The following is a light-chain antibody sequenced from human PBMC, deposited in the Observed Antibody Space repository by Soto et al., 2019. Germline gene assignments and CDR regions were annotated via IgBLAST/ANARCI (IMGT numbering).Light chain of an antibody. J-gene: IGLJ1*01. CDR2: KNN. V-gene: IGLV1-44*01. Sequence: QSVLTQPPSASGAPGQRVTISCSGSSSKIGSNTVNWYQQLPGTAPKLLIYKNNQRPSGVPDRFSGSKSGTSASLAISGLQSEDGADYYCAAWDDSLNGYVFGTGTKLTVL. CDR3: AAWDDSLNGYV. CDR1: SSKIGSNT.